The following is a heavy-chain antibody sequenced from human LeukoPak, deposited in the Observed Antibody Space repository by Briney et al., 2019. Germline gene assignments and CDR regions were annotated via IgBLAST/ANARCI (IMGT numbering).Heavy chain of an antibody. CDR3: ARSGRYQIY. V-gene: IGHV4-34*01. CDR1: GGSFSGYY. J-gene: IGHJ4*02. CDR2: INHSGST. D-gene: IGHD3-10*01. Sequence: SETLSLTCAVYGGSFSGYYWSWIRQPPGKGLEWIGEINHSGSTNYNPSLKSRVTISEDTFRNQFSLKLSSVTAADMAVYYCARSGRYQIYWGRGTLVTVSS.